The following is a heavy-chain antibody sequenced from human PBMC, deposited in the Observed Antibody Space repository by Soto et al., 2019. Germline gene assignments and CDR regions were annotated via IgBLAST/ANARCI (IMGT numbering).Heavy chain of an antibody. J-gene: IGHJ4*02. CDR1: GFTFSSYA. V-gene: IGHV3-23*01. Sequence: EVQLLESGGGLVQPGGSLRLSCAASGFTFSSYAMSWVRQAPGKGLEWVSAISGSGGSTYYADSVKGRFTIYRDNSKNPLYLQMNSLRAEDTAVYYCAGSFRFSPFDYWGQGTLVTVSS. CDR2: ISGSGGST. D-gene: IGHD1-26*01. CDR3: AGSFRFSPFDY.